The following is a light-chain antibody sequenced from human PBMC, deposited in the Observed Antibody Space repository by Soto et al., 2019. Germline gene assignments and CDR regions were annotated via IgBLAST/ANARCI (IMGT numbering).Light chain of an antibody. J-gene: IGKJ4*01. CDR2: AAS. Sequence: AIQMTQSPSSLSVSVGDRVTITCRASQGIGNDVGWYQQKPGKAPKLLIYAASSLQSGVPSRFSGSRSVTDFTLTISSLQPEDFATYYCLQDHNYPPTFGGGTKVEIK. CDR3: LQDHNYPPT. CDR1: QGIGND. V-gene: IGKV1-6*02.